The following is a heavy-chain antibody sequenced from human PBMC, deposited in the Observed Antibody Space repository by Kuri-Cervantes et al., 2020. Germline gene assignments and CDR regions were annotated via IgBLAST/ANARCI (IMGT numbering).Heavy chain of an antibody. D-gene: IGHD3-22*01. CDR1: GFTVSSNY. Sequence: GGSLRLSCAASGFTVSSNYVSWVRQAPGKGLEWVSVIYSGGSTYYADSVKGRFTISRDNSKNTLYLQMNSLRAEDTAVYYCARDPTLGRIVVVSDAFDIWGQGTMVTVSS. CDR2: IYSGGST. CDR3: ARDPTLGRIVVVSDAFDI. J-gene: IGHJ3*02. V-gene: IGHV3-66*02.